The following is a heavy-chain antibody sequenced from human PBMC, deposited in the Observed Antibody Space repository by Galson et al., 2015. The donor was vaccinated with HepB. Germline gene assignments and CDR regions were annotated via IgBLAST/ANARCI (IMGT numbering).Heavy chain of an antibody. V-gene: IGHV1-18*01. D-gene: IGHD4-11*01. CDR2: ISAYNGDT. CDR3: ARGSRWGDYSNHRTTNFDY. J-gene: IGHJ4*02. Sequence: SVKVSCKASGYTFTSYGISWVRQAPGQGLEWMGWISAYNGDTNYAQKLQGRVTMTTDTSTSTAYMELRSLRSDDTAVYYCARGSRWGDYSNHRTTNFDYWGQGTLVTVSS. CDR1: GYTFTSYG.